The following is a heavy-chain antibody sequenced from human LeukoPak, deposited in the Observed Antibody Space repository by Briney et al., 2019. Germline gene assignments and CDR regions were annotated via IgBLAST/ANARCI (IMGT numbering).Heavy chain of an antibody. CDR2: INPNGGST. CDR1: GGTFSSYA. D-gene: IGHD3-3*01. CDR3: ARGGIAIFGVVIMGDDY. Sequence: ASVKVSCKASGGTFSSYAISWVRQAPGQGLEWMGIINPNGGSTSYAQKFQGRLTMTRDTSTSTVYMELSSLRSEDTAVYYCARGGIAIFGVVIMGDDYWGQGTLVTVSS. J-gene: IGHJ4*02. V-gene: IGHV1-46*01.